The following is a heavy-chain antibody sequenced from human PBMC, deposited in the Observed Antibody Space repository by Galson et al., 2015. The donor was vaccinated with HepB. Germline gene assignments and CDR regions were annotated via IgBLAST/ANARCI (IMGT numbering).Heavy chain of an antibody. CDR2: ISYDGSNK. CDR3: ARGGDSLGNSRSALDF. Sequence: SLRLSCAASGFTFSSYAMHWVRQAPGKGLEWVAVISYDGSNKYYADSVKGRFTISRDTSRNMVFLQMDSLRADDMAFYYCARGGDSLGNSRSALDFWGQGTLVTVSS. D-gene: IGHD4-23*01. CDR1: GFTFSSYA. J-gene: IGHJ4*02. V-gene: IGHV3-30*14.